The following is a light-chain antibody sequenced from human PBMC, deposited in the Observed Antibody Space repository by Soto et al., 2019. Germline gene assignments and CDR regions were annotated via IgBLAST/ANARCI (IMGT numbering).Light chain of an antibody. J-gene: IGLJ3*02. CDR1: NNDIGTYNS. CDR3: DSYSSTSTLV. V-gene: IGLV2-14*03. CDR2: DVT. Sequence: QSALTQPASVSGSPGQSITISCTGINNDIGTYNSVSWYQHHPGEAPKLIIYDVTDRPSGVSNRFSGSKSGNTASLTISGLQAEDEADYYCDSYSSTSTLVFGGGTKLTVL.